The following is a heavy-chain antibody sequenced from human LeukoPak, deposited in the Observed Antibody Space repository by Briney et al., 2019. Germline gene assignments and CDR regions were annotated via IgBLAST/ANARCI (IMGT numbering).Heavy chain of an antibody. Sequence: GGSLRLSCTASGFSFSSYWMHWVRQAPGKGLVWVSRINSAGISTNYADSVRGRFTISRDNAKNTLYLQMNSLRAEDTAIYYCGRDIATAVDYWGLGTLVTVSS. CDR2: INSAGIST. J-gene: IGHJ4*02. V-gene: IGHV3-74*01. CDR3: GRDIATAVDY. CDR1: GFSFSSYW. D-gene: IGHD6-13*01.